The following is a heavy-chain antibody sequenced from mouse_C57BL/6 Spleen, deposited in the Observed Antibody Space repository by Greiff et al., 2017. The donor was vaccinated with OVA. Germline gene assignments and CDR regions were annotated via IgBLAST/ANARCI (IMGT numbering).Heavy chain of an antibody. V-gene: IGHV6-3*01. CDR2: IRLKSDNYAT. CDR1: GFTFSNYW. CDR3: TKVYYGYDGY. Sequence: EVKVEESGGGLVQPGGSMKLSCVASGFTFSNYWMNWVRQSPEKGLEWVAQIRLKSDNYATHYAESVKGRFTISRDDSKSSVYLQMNNLRAEDTGIYYCTKVYYGYDGYWGQGTTLTVSS. D-gene: IGHD2-2*01. J-gene: IGHJ2*01.